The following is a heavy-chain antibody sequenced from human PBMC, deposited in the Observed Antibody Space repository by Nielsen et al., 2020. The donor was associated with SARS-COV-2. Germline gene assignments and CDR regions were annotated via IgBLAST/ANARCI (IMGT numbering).Heavy chain of an antibody. CDR3: AKDRAIFMIYFTRGGPDY. J-gene: IGHJ4*02. D-gene: IGHD3/OR15-3a*01. CDR2: ISYDGSVK. Sequence: GGSLRLSCEASGFTISRYGMHWVRQAPGKGLEWVTFISYDGSVKYYADSVKGRFTISTDLSNNTLYLQMNSLRAEDTAMYYCAKDRAIFMIYFTRGGPDYWGQGTLVTISS. CDR1: GFTISRYG. V-gene: IGHV3-30*18.